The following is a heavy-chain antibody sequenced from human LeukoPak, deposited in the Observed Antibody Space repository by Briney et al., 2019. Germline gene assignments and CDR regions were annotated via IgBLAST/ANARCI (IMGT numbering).Heavy chain of an antibody. CDR3: AKDPPLWFGELPYYFDY. Sequence: GGSLRLSCTGSGFTFEYYAMSWVRQAPGKGLEWVSAISGSGGSTYYADSVKGRFTISRDNSKNTLYLQMNSLRAEDTAVYYCAKDPPLWFGELPYYFDYWGQGTLVTVSS. J-gene: IGHJ4*02. CDR2: ISGSGGST. CDR1: GFTFEYYA. D-gene: IGHD3-10*01. V-gene: IGHV3-23*01.